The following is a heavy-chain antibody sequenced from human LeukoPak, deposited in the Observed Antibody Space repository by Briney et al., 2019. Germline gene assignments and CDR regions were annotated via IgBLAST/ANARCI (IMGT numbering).Heavy chain of an antibody. CDR1: GFTFSSYA. Sequence: GGSLRLSCAASGFTFSSYAMSWVRQAPGKGLEWVSAFSGSGGSTYYADSVKGRFTISRDNSKNTLYLQMNSLRAEDTAVYYCAKVVASGYCSGGSCYSSLDYWGQGTLVTVSS. D-gene: IGHD2-15*01. CDR2: FSGSGGST. CDR3: AKVVASGYCSGGSCYSSLDY. J-gene: IGHJ4*02. V-gene: IGHV3-23*01.